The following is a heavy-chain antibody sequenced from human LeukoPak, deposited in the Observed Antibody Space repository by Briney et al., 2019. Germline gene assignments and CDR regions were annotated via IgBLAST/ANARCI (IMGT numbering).Heavy chain of an antibody. Sequence: GGSLRLSCAVSGFTFSDYYMSWIRQAPGKGLEWVSYVSSSGSTIYYADSVKGRFTISRDNAKNSLYLQMNTVRAEDTAVYYCVKGPRPDITVAHTVENWGQGTLVTVSS. CDR3: VKGPRPDITVAHTVEN. CDR1: GFTFSDYY. J-gene: IGHJ4*02. V-gene: IGHV3-11*01. CDR2: VSSSGSTI. D-gene: IGHD6-19*01.